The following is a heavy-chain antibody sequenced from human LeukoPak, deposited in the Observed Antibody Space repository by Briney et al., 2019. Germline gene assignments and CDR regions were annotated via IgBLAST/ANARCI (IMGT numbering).Heavy chain of an antibody. J-gene: IGHJ1*01. CDR3: ARSYYDSLTEYFQH. V-gene: IGHV1-69*04. Sequence: SVTVSFKASGGTFSSYAISWVRQAPGQGLEWMGRIIPILGTANYAQKFQGRVTITADKSTSTAYMELSSLRSEDTAVYYCARSYYDSLTEYFQHWGQGTLVTVSS. D-gene: IGHD3-22*01. CDR1: GGTFSSYA. CDR2: IIPILGTA.